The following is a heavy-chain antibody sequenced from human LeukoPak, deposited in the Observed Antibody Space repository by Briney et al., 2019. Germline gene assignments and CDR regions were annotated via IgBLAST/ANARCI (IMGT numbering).Heavy chain of an antibody. V-gene: IGHV3-7*01. CDR3: ARDSSGPDY. Sequence: GGSLRLSCAASGFTFSSFWMSWVRQAPGKGLEWVANIKQDGSEKNYVDSVKGRFTISRDNAKNSLFLQMNSLTAEDTAVYFCARDSSGPDYWGQGTLVTVS. CDR2: IKQDGSEK. J-gene: IGHJ4*02. CDR1: GFTFSSFW. D-gene: IGHD6-19*01.